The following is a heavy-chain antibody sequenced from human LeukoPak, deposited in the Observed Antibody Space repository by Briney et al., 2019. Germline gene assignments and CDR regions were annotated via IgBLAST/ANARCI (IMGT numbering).Heavy chain of an antibody. D-gene: IGHD2-2*01. CDR2: IIPIFGTA. J-gene: IGHJ5*02. V-gene: IGHV1-69*13. CDR1: GGTFSSYA. CDR3: ARGARPYQPNWFDP. Sequence: ASVKVSCKASGGTFSSYAISWVRQAPGQGLEWMGGIIPIFGTANYAQKFQGRVTITADESTSTAYMELSSLRSEDTAVYYCARGARPYQPNWFDPWGQGTLVTVSS.